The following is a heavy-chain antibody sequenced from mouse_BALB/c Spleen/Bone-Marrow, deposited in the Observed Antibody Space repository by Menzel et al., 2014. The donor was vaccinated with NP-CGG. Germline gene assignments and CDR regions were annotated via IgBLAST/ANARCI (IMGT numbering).Heavy chain of an antibody. CDR1: GYTFTSYW. Sequence: VQVVESGAELAKPGAPVKMSCKASGYTFTSYWMHWVKQRPGQGLEWIGNINPSTGYTEYNQKFKDKATLTADKSSSTAYMQLNSLTSEDSAVYYCARSYGKNVDYWGQGTTLTVSS. CDR3: ARSYGKNVDY. J-gene: IGHJ2*01. D-gene: IGHD2-1*01. CDR2: INPSTGYT. V-gene: IGHV1-7*01.